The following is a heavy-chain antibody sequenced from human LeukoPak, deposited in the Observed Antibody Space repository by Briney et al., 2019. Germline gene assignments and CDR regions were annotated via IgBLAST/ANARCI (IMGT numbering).Heavy chain of an antibody. CDR2: ISSSGKTM. CDR1: GFTFIDYY. V-gene: IGHV3-11*01. Sequence: GGSLRLSCAASGFTFIDYYMSWIRQTPGKGLEWLSYISSSGKTMYNADSVKGRFTISRDNAKKSLYLQMNSLAAEDTALYYCARFRVITEIVGQGSGFDIWGQGTTVTVSS. D-gene: IGHD3-10*01. CDR3: ARFRVITEIVGQGSGFDI. J-gene: IGHJ3*02.